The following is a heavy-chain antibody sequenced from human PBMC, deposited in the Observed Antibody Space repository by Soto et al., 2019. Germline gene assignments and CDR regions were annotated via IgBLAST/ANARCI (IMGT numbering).Heavy chain of an antibody. V-gene: IGHV1-3*05. Sequence: QVQLVQSGAEEKKPGASVKVSCKASGYTFTSYAMHWVRQAPGQRLEWMGWINAGNGNTKYSQKFQGRVTNTRDTSASTDDMELSSLSTNDAAVSYCARDPSYYGMDVWGQGTTVTVSS. J-gene: IGHJ6*02. CDR1: GYTFTSYA. CDR2: INAGNGNT. CDR3: ARDPSYYGMDV.